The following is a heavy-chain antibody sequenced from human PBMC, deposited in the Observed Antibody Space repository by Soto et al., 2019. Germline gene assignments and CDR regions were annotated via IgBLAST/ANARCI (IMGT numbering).Heavy chain of an antibody. CDR2: ISYDGSNK. Sequence: LRLSCAASGFTFSSYGMHWVRQAPGKGLEWVAVISYDGSNKYYADSVKGRFTISRDNSKNTLYLQMNSLRAEDTAVYYCAKSSAMISYGMDVWGQGTTVTVSS. J-gene: IGHJ6*02. CDR1: GFTFSSYG. V-gene: IGHV3-30*18. CDR3: AKSSAMISYGMDV. D-gene: IGHD3-22*01.